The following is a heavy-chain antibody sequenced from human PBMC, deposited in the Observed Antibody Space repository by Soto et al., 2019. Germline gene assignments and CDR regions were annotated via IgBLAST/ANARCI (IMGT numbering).Heavy chain of an antibody. CDR2: IYYSGST. J-gene: IGHJ3*02. CDR1: GSSISSYY. V-gene: IGHV4-59*01. Sequence: SETLSLTCTVSGSSISSYYWSWIRQPPGKGLEWIGYIYYSGSTNYNPSLKSRVTISVDTSKNQFSLKLSSVTAADTAVYYCAKRDAFDIWGKGTMVTVSS. CDR3: AKRDAFDI.